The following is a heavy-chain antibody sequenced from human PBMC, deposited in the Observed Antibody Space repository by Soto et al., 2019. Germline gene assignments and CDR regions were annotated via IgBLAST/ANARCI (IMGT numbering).Heavy chain of an antibody. CDR2: MTSDGRTI. J-gene: IGHJ4*02. V-gene: IGHV3-74*03. Sequence: GGSLRLTCATSVFTFGNYWMHWVRQPPGKGPEWVSRMTSDGRTIEYADSVNGRFTVSRDNAKNTLYLQMNSLRAEETAVYYCARAEVDYWGPGTLVTVSS. CDR3: ARAEVDY. CDR1: VFTFGNYW.